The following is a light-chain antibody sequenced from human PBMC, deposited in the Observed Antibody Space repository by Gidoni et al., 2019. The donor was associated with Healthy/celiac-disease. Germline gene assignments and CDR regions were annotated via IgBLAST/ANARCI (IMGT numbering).Light chain of an antibody. CDR1: QSVSSN. CDR2: GAS. J-gene: IGKJ4*01. Sequence: EIVMTQSPATLSVSPGERANLSCRASQSVSSNLAWYQQKPGQAPRLLIYGASTRATGIPARFSGIGSGTEFTLTISSLQSEDFSVYYCQQYNNWPELTFGGGTKVEIK. CDR3: QQYNNWPELT. V-gene: IGKV3-15*01.